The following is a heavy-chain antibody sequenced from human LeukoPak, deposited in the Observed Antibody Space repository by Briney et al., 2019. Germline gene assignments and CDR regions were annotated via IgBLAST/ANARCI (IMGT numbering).Heavy chain of an antibody. Sequence: ASVKVSCKASGYTFTSYGISWVRQAPGQGLEWMGWINTNTGNPTYAQGFTGRFVFSLDTSVSTAYLQISSLKAEDTAVYYCARVGLQWFGEPRGYYYGMDVWGQGTTVTVSS. D-gene: IGHD3-10*01. CDR2: INTNTGNP. V-gene: IGHV7-4-1*02. CDR1: GYTFTSYG. CDR3: ARVGLQWFGEPRGYYYGMDV. J-gene: IGHJ6*02.